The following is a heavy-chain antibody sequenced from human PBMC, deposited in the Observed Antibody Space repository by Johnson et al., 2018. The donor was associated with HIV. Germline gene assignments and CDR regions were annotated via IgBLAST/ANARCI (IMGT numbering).Heavy chain of an antibody. J-gene: IGHJ3*02. V-gene: IGHV3-23*04. CDR2: ISGSGGST. CDR1: GFTFSSYA. Sequence: EVQLVESGGGLVQPGGSLRLSCAASGFTFSSYAMSWVRQAPGKGLEWVSAISGSGGSTYYADSVKGRFTISSAHSKNTLYLQMNSLRAEATAVYYCANWLSRNLIHIVVVEDSFDIWGQGTMVTVSS. D-gene: IGHD2-21*01. CDR3: ANWLSRNLIHIVVVEDSFDI.